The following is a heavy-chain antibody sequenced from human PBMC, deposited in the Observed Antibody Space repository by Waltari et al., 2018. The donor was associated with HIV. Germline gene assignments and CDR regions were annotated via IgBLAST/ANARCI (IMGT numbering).Heavy chain of an antibody. CDR1: GFPLSSYG. V-gene: IGHV3-33*01. CDR3: ARKYSSSWGAPFDY. Sequence: QVQLVESGGGVVQPGRSLRRPCATSGFPLSSYGMHWVRQAPGKGLEWVTVIWYDGSKKYYADSVKGRFTISRDNSKNTLYLQMNSLRIEDTAVYYCARKYSSSWGAPFDYWGQGTLVTVSS. J-gene: IGHJ4*02. D-gene: IGHD6-13*01. CDR2: IWYDGSKK.